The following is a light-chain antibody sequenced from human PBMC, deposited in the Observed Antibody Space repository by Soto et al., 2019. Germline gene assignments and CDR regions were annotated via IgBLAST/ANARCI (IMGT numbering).Light chain of an antibody. J-gene: IGLJ1*01. CDR2: EVT. CDR3: SSYAGSNNFV. CDR1: SSDVAAYNY. Sequence: QSALTQPASVSGSPGQSITISCTGTSSDVAAYNYVSWYQQHPGQAPKLIIYEVTNRPSGVSSRFSGSKSGSTASLTISGLQAEDEAHYYCSSYAGSNNFVFGTGTKLTVL. V-gene: IGLV2-14*01.